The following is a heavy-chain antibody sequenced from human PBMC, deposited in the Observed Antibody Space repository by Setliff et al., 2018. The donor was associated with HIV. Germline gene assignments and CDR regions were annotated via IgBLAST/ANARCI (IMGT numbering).Heavy chain of an antibody. CDR2: IYYTGST. V-gene: IGHV4-59*01. CDR1: GGSISNDY. J-gene: IGHJ3*02. D-gene: IGHD1-1*01. CDR3: AREDGSNSHDTFEI. Sequence: PSETLSLTCTVSGGSISNDYWHWIRQSPGRGLEWIGYIYYTGSTNYNPSLKSRVAMSVDSSNHQFSLKLTSVTPADTASYYCAREDGSNSHDTFEIWGQGILVTVSS.